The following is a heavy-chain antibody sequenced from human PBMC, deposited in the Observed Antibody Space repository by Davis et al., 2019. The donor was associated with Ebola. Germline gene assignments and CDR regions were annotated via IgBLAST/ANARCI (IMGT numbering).Heavy chain of an antibody. J-gene: IGHJ3*02. CDR1: GAPSNIYY. CDR3: ARRRGSHDSDAFDI. V-gene: IGHV4-59*08. Sequence: SDTLSPTCPLPGAPSNIYYRSWIRQPPEKGLEWIGFIYYSGNTIYNPSLKSRVTISVDTSKNQFSLKLSSVTAADTAVYYCARRRGSHDSDAFDIWGQGAMVTVSS. CDR2: IYYSGNT. D-gene: IGHD1-26*01.